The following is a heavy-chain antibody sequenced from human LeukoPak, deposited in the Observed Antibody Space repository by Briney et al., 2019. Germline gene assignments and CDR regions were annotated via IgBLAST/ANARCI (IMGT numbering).Heavy chain of an antibody. D-gene: IGHD1-26*01. V-gene: IGHV1-69*13. J-gene: IGHJ2*01. CDR2: IIPLFSST. Sequence: GASVKVSCKDSGGTFRPYAISWVRQAPGQGLEWMGGIIPLFSSTKYAQKFQGRLIFTADESMTTVYMELSSLSSEDTAVYYCARDEDSRSYYQGYWCFDLWGRGTLVTVSS. CDR3: ARDEDSRSYYQGYWCFDL. CDR1: GGTFRPYA.